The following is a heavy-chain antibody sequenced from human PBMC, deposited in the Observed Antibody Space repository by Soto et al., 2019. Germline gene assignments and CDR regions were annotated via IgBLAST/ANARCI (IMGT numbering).Heavy chain of an antibody. CDR3: VHHMRGRGGDY. Sequence: QITLEDSGPTLVKPTQSLTLTCTFSGFSLTTSEVGVGWIRQPPGKALEWLALIYRDDDKRYSTSLKSRLTITKDTSKNQVVFTMTNMDPVDTATYYCVHHMRGRGGDYWGQGTLVTVSS. CDR2: IYRDDDK. CDR1: GFSLTTSEVG. J-gene: IGHJ4*02. D-gene: IGHD3-16*01. V-gene: IGHV2-5*02.